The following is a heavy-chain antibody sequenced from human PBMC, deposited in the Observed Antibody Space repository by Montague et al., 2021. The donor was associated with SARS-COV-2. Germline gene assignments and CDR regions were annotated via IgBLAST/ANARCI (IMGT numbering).Heavy chain of an antibody. CDR2: TYYRSKWYN. D-gene: IGHD5-12*01. CDR1: GDSVSSNSAA. J-gene: IGHJ6*02. V-gene: IGHV6-1*01. CDR3: ARQPLGYDFVYYYYGMDV. Sequence: CAISGDSVSSNSAAWNWIRQSPSRGLEWLGRTYYRSKWYNDYAVSVKSRITINPDTSKNQFSLQLNAVTPEDTAVYYCARQPLGYDFVYYYYGMDVWGQGTTVTVSS.